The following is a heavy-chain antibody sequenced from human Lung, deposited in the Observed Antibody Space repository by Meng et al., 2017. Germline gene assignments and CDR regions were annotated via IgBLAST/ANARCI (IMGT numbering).Heavy chain of an antibody. CDR1: GGSFSDYY. J-gene: IGHJ4*02. CDR3: ARGPTTMAHDFDY. V-gene: IGHV4-34*01. CDR2: INHSGST. D-gene: IGHD4-11*01. Sequence: QAQLRQWGSGLLKPSWTLSLTCVFSGGSFSDYYWSWIRQPPGKGLEWIGEINHSGSTNYNPSLESRATISVDTSQNNLSLKLSSVTAADSAVYYCARGPTTMAHDFDYWGQGTLVTVSS.